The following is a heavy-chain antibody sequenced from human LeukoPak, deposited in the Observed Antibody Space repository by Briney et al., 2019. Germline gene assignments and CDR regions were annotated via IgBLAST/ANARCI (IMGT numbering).Heavy chain of an antibody. CDR2: VYSTGNT. CDR3: ARDLNRRGEFDY. J-gene: IGHJ4*02. Sequence: SETLSLTCTVSGGSISSSTYCWGWLRQPPGEGLEWIASVYSTGNTFYNPSLKSGVTISVDTSKNQFSLRLSAVTAADTAVYYCARDLNRRGEFDYWGQGTPVTVSS. CDR1: GGSISSSTYC. D-gene: IGHD3-10*01. V-gene: IGHV4-39*07.